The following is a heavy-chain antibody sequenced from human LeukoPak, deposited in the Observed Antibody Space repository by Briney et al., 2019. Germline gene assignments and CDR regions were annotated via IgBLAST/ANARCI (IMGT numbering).Heavy chain of an antibody. J-gene: IGHJ6*03. D-gene: IGHD3-3*01. CDR1: RYTFTGYY. CDR3: AKGHTTIFGVVIRNYYYMDV. Sequence: ASVKVSCKASRYTFTGYYMDWVRQAPGRGLEWMGWINPSSGGTNYAQKFQGRVTMTRDTSISTAYMELSRLRSDDTAVYYCAKGHTTIFGVVIRNYYYMDVWGKGTTVTVSS. V-gene: IGHV1-2*02. CDR2: INPSSGGT.